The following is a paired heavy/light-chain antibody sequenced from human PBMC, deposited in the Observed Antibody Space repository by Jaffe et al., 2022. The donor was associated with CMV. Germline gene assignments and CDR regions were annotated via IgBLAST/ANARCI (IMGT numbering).Light chain of an antibody. CDR2: DNT. Sequence: QSVLAQPPSVSGAPGQTVTISCTGSDSNIGAVYGVHWYQQLPGAAPKLLIHDNTNRPSGVPGRFSGSKSGTSASLAITGLQTEDEADYHCQSYDINLRVWVFGGGTKLTVL. V-gene: IGLV1-40*01. J-gene: IGLJ3*02. CDR1: DSNIGAVYG. CDR3: QSYDINLRVWV.
Heavy chain of an antibody. CDR1: GFSFSSYE. J-gene: IGHJ4*02. D-gene: IGHD1-1*01. Sequence: EVLLVESGGGLVQPGGSLRLSCAASGFSFSSYEMNWVRQAPGKGLEWLSYISETGNPIYYADSVKGRFTVSRDYARNSLHLQMNGLRPEDTAVYYCATKTPGTTYFNYWGQGTLLTVSS. CDR2: ISETGNPI. CDR3: ATKTPGTTYFNY. V-gene: IGHV3-48*03.